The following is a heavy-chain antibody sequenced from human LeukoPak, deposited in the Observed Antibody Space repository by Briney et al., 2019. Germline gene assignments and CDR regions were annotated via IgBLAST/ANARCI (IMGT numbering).Heavy chain of an antibody. CDR1: GDKFTDDY. J-gene: IGHJ4*02. V-gene: IGHV1-2*02. CDR3: APTAEAYTSWWKV. D-gene: IGHD3-16*01. Sequence: EASVKVSCKASGDKFTDDYMHWVRQAPGQGVEVMGWINPDSGFTNYAQKFKGRDTMTRDTSISTAYLEVGSLTADDTAVYYCAPTAEAYTSWWKVWGQGTLVTVSS. CDR2: INPDSGFT.